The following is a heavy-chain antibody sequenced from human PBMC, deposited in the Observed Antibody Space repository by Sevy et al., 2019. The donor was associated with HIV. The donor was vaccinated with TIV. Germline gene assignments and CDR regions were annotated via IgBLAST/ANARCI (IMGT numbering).Heavy chain of an antibody. CDR3: AKGVSGGNSGAAFDY. CDR2: ISWNSGSM. V-gene: IGHV3-9*01. Sequence: GGSLRLSCAGSGFTFGNYAMYWVRQSPVKGLEWVSGISWNSGSMGYADAVEGRFTISRDNAKNSLHLETNSLRPEDTALYYCAKGVSGGNSGAAFDYWGQGTRVTVSS. CDR1: GFTFGNYA. D-gene: IGHD2-15*01. J-gene: IGHJ4*02.